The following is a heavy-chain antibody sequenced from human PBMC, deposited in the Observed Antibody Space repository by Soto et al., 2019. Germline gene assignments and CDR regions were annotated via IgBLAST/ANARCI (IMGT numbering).Heavy chain of an antibody. CDR3: VKGDLVTAVVNSPDAFCF. Sequence: QVKLVESGGGVVQPGRSLRLSCEASGFIFNDYGMHWVSQAPGKGLDWVAVISFDGNNKYYAQSVKGRFTISRDNSKNTLFLHMDSLRREDTAVYHCVKGDLVTAVVNSPDAFCFWGQGTMVTVSS. D-gene: IGHD5-18*01. CDR1: GFIFNDYG. V-gene: IGHV3-30*18. J-gene: IGHJ3*01. CDR2: ISFDGNNK.